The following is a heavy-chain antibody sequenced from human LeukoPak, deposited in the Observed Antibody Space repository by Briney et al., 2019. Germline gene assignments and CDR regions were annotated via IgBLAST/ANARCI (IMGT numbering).Heavy chain of an antibody. Sequence: PGGSLRLSCAASGFTFSKYAMHWVRQAPGKGLEWVAVISNDGSNKYYADSVKGRFTISRDNSKNTLYLQMNSLRVEDTAVFHCARGYYSDSSGYPGPDYFDYWGQGTLVTVSS. V-gene: IGHV3-30*04. D-gene: IGHD3-22*01. CDR2: ISNDGSNK. CDR3: ARGYYSDSSGYPGPDYFDY. J-gene: IGHJ4*02. CDR1: GFTFSKYA.